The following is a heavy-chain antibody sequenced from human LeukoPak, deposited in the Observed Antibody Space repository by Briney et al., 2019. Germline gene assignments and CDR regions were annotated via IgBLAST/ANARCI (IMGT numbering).Heavy chain of an antibody. Sequence: GGSLRLSCTASGFTFSSYWMHWVRQAPGKGLVWVSRINSDGSTTTYADSVKGRFTISRDNAKNSLYLQMNSLRAEDTAVYYCARDSRLQDSASPQYYYYGMDVWGQGTTVTVSS. J-gene: IGHJ6*02. CDR1: GFTFSSYW. CDR2: INSDGSTT. D-gene: IGHD2-15*01. CDR3: ARDSRLQDSASPQYYYYGMDV. V-gene: IGHV3-74*01.